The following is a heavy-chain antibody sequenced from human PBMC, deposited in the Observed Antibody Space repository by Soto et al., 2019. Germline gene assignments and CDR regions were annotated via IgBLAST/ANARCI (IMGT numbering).Heavy chain of an antibody. CDR3: ARIPQIAVAGTRFGYFDR. D-gene: IGHD6-19*01. Sequence: QVQLAESGGGVVQPGRSLRLSCAASGFTFSSYGMHWVRQAPGKGLEWVAVIWYDGSNKYYADSVKGRFTISRDNSKNTLYLQMNSLGAEDTAVYYCARIPQIAVAGTRFGYFDRWGRGTLVTVSS. CDR1: GFTFSSYG. J-gene: IGHJ2*01. CDR2: IWYDGSNK. V-gene: IGHV3-33*01.